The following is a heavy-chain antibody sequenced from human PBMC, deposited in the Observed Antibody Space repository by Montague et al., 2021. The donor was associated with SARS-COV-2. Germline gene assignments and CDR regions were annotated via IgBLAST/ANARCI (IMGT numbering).Heavy chain of an antibody. Sequence: SETLSLTCTVSGGSISSYYWSWIQQPPGKGLEWIGYIYYSGSTNYNPSLKSRVTISVDTSKNQFSLKLSSVTAADTAVYYCARAAGYNWNYGYNWFDPWGQGTLVTVSS. D-gene: IGHD1-7*01. CDR3: ARAAGYNWNYGYNWFDP. CDR1: GGSISSYY. J-gene: IGHJ5*02. CDR2: IYYSGST. V-gene: IGHV4-59*01.